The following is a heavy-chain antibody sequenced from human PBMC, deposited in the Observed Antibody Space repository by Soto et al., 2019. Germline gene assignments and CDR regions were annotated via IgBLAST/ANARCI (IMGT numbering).Heavy chain of an antibody. J-gene: IGHJ4*02. CDR3: ASPSPYCCADCSSYDY. CDR2: IYYSGST. D-gene: IGHD2-21*02. CDR1: GGSISSYY. Sequence: QVQLQESGPGLVKSSETLSLTCTVSGGSISSYYWSWIRQPPGKGLEWVGYIYYSGSTNYNPSLKSRVTLSVDTSKNQSSLKLSSVTAADTAVYYCASPSPYCCADCSSYDYWGQGTLVTVSS. V-gene: IGHV4-59*08.